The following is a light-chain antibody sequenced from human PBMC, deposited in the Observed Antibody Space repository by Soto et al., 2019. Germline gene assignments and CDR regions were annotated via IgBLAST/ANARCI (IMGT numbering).Light chain of an antibody. CDR2: DAS. CDR1: QSVSNN. J-gene: IGKJ1*01. V-gene: IGKV3-15*01. CDR3: QQYNNWPPWT. Sequence: ILMTQSPATLSVSPGERATLSCRASQSVSNNLAWYQQKPGQAPRLLIYDASTRATGIPARFSGSGSGTESTLTNSGLQSEDFAVYYCQQYNNWPPWTVGQGTKVQIK.